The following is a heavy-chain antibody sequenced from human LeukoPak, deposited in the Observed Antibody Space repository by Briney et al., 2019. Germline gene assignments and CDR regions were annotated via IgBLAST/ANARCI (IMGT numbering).Heavy chain of an antibody. Sequence: SETLSLTCTVSGGSISSSDYYWGWIRQPPGQGLEWIGSIDYSGSTYSNPSLKSRVTVSVDTSKNQFSLKLSSVTAADTAVYYCARHRKSYNYWGQGTLVTVSS. CDR2: IDYSGST. CDR3: ARHRKSYNY. V-gene: IGHV4-39*01. CDR1: GGSISSSDYY. J-gene: IGHJ4*02. D-gene: IGHD3-10*01.